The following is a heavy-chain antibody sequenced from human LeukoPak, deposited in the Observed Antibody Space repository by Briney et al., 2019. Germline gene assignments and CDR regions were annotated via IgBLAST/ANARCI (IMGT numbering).Heavy chain of an antibody. CDR3: AREVAYYYGSGSIDY. Sequence: PSETLSLTCTVSGYSISSGYYWGWIRQPPGQGLEWIGSIYHSGSTYYNPSLKSRVTISVDTSKNQFSLKLSSVTAAGTAVYYCAREVAYYYGSGSIDYWGQGTLVTVSS. D-gene: IGHD3-10*01. V-gene: IGHV4-38-2*02. J-gene: IGHJ4*02. CDR2: IYHSGST. CDR1: GYSISSGYY.